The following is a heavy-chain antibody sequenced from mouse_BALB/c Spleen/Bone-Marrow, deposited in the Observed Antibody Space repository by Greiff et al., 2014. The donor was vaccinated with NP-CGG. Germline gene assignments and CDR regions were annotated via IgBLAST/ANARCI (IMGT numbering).Heavy chain of an antibody. V-gene: IGHV5-17*02. D-gene: IGHD1-3*01. J-gene: IGHJ4*01. CDR3: ARFKWGPMDY. Sequence: DVKLVESGGGLVQPGGSRKLSCAASGFTFSSFGMHWVRQAPEKGLEWVAYISSGSNTIYYADTVKGRFTISRDNPKNTLFLQMTSLRSDDTAMYYRARFKWGPMDYWGQGTSVTVSS. CDR2: ISSGSNTI. CDR1: GFTFSSFG.